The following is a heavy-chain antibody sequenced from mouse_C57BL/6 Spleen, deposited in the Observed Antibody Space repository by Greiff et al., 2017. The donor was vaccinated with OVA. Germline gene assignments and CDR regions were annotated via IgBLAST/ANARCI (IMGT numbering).Heavy chain of an antibody. J-gene: IGHJ2*01. CDR1: GYAFRSYW. V-gene: IGHV1-80*01. CDR2: IYPGDGDT. CDR3: ARGSNWYYFDY. D-gene: IGHD4-1*01. Sequence: VKLQESGAELVKPGASVKISCKASGYAFRSYWMNWVKQRPGKGLEWIGQIYPGDGDTNYNGKFKGKATLTADKSSSTAYMQLSSLTSEDSAVYFCARGSNWYYFDYWGQGTTLTVSS.